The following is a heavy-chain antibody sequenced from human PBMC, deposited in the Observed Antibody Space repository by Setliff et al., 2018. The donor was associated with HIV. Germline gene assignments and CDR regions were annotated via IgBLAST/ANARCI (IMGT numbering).Heavy chain of an antibody. D-gene: IGHD3-22*01. CDR2: FIPILDIT. CDR1: GDTSSNYA. V-gene: IGHV1-69*10. Sequence: GASVKVSCKASGDTSSNYAINWVRQAPGQGLEWLGQFIPILDITNYAQKFQGRVTITADKSTNTMYMERTSLKSEDTAVYFCAGPRLDEAFDIWGQGTMVTVSS. J-gene: IGHJ3*02. CDR3: AGPRLDEAFDI.